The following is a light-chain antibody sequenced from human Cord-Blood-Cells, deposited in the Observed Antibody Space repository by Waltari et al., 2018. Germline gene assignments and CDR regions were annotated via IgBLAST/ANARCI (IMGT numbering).Light chain of an antibody. J-gene: IGKJ1*01. CDR1: PSVSSSY. V-gene: IGKV3-20*01. CDR3: QQYGSSQT. Sequence: EIVLTQSPGTLSLSPGERATLSCRASPSVSSSYLAWYQQKPGQAPRLLISGASSRAAGIPDRFSGSGSGTDFTLTISRLEPEDFAVYYCQQYGSSQTFGQGTKVEIK. CDR2: GAS.